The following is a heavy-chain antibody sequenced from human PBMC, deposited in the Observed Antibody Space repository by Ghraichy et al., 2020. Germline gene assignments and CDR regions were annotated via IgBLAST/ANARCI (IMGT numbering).Heavy chain of an antibody. CDR3: AADSSGYYYRSWVY. V-gene: IGHV3-11*01. Sequence: GESLNISCAASGFTFSDYYMSWIRQAPGKGLEWVSYISSSGSTIYYADSVKGRFTISRDNAKNSLYLQMNSLRAEDTAVYYCAADSSGYYYRSWVYWGQGTLVTVSS. CDR2: ISSSGSTI. CDR1: GFTFSDYY. D-gene: IGHD3-22*01. J-gene: IGHJ4*02.